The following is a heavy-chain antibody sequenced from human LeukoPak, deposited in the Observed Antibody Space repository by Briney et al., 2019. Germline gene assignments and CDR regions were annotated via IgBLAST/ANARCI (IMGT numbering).Heavy chain of an antibody. D-gene: IGHD3-16*02. V-gene: IGHV3-21*01. CDR2: ISSSSSYI. CDR3: ASGYRPNLAQFDY. Sequence: GGSLRLSCAASGFTFSSYSMIWVRQAPGKGLEWVSSISSSSSYIYDADSVKGRFTVSRDNAKNSLYLQMNSLRAEDTAVYYCASGYRPNLAQFDYWGQGILVTVSS. J-gene: IGHJ4*02. CDR1: GFTFSSYS.